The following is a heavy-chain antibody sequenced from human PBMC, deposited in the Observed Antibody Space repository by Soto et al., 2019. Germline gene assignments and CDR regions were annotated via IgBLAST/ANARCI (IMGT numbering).Heavy chain of an antibody. CDR2: IYWDDDK. Sequence: SGPTLVNPTQTLTLTCTFSGFSLSTSGVGVGWIRQPPGKALEWLALIYWDDDKRYSPSLKSRLTITKDTSKNQVVLPMTNMDPVDTATYYCAHTQIEYDSSGYYPFDYWGQGTLVTVSS. V-gene: IGHV2-5*02. D-gene: IGHD3-22*01. CDR1: GFSLSTSGVG. J-gene: IGHJ4*02. CDR3: AHTQIEYDSSGYYPFDY.